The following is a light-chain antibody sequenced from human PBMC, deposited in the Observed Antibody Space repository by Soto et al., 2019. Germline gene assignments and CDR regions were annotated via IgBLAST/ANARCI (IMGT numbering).Light chain of an antibody. CDR2: DVS. Sequence: QSVLTQPASVSGSPGQSITISCTGTSSDVGGYNYVSWYQQHPGKATQLMIYDVSNRPSGVSNRFSGSKSDNTASLTISGLQAEDEADYYCSSYTSSSTVVVGGGTPLTVL. J-gene: IGLJ2*01. CDR1: SSDVGGYNY. CDR3: SSYTSSSTVV. V-gene: IGLV2-14*01.